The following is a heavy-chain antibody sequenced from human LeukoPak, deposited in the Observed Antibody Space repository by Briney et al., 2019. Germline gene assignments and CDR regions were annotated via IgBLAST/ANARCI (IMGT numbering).Heavy chain of an antibody. CDR2: IKQDGSEK. Sequence: GGSLRLSCVASGFTLRSYVMNWVRQAPGKGLEWVANIKQDGSEKHYVDSVKGRFTISRDNAKNSLYLQMSSLRAEDTAVYYCAREQTGYRPPQLVRYYYMDVWGKGTTVTVSS. J-gene: IGHJ6*03. CDR1: GFTLRSYV. D-gene: IGHD1-1*01. V-gene: IGHV3-7*01. CDR3: AREQTGYRPPQLVRYYYMDV.